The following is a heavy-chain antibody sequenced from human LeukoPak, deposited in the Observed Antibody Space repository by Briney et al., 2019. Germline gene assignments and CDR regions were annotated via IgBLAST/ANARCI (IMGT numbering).Heavy chain of an antibody. CDR3: AKATRGTVTPLGV. V-gene: IGHV3-66*01. CDR1: GFTVSSNY. Sequence: GGSLRLSCAASGFTVSSNYMSWVRQAPGKGLEWVSVIYSGGSTYYADSVKGRFTISGDNSKNTLYLQMNSLRAEDTAVYYCAKATRGTVTPLGVWGQGTTVTVSS. J-gene: IGHJ6*02. D-gene: IGHD4-17*01. CDR2: IYSGGST.